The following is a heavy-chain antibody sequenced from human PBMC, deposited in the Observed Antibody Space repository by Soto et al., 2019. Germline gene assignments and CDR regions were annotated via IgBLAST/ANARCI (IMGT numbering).Heavy chain of an antibody. Sequence: SETLSLTCTVSGGSISSSSYYWGWIRQPPGKGLEWIGSIYYSGSTYYNPSLKSRVTISVDTSKNQFSLKLSSVTAADTAVYYCASLVIGGVIVPLSSGYWGQGTLVTVSS. CDR2: IYYSGST. CDR1: GGSISSSSYY. V-gene: IGHV4-39*01. D-gene: IGHD3-16*02. CDR3: ASLVIGGVIVPLSSGY. J-gene: IGHJ4*02.